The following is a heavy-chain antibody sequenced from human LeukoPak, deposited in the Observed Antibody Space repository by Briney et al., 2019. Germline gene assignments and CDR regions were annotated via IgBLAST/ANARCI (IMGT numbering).Heavy chain of an antibody. CDR2: IYYSGTT. V-gene: IGHV4-59*01. Sequence: PSETLSLTCTVSGGSISTYYWNWIRQPPGKGLEWIGYIYYSGTTNYNPSLKSRVSMSVDTSKNQFSLKLSSVTAADTAVYYCARAQTRPRIAAAGIWGDDYYYYYMDVWGKGTTVTISS. D-gene: IGHD6-13*01. J-gene: IGHJ6*03. CDR1: GGSISTYY. CDR3: ARAQTRPRIAAAGIWGDDYYYYYMDV.